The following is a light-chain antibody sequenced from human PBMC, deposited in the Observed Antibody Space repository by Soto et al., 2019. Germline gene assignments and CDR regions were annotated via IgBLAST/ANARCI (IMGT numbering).Light chain of an antibody. CDR3: SSYTSSRTPPVV. CDR2: DVS. CDR1: RSDVGGYNY. V-gene: IGLV2-14*01. Sequence: QSVLTQPASVSGSPGQSITISCTGTRSDVGGYNYVSWYQQHPGKAPKLMIYDVSNRPSGVSNRFSGSKSGNTASLTISGLQAEDEADYFCSSYTSSRTPPVVFGGGTKLTVL. J-gene: IGLJ2*01.